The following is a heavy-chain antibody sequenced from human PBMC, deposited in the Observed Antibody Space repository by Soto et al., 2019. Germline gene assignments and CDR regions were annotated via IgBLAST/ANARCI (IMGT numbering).Heavy chain of an antibody. J-gene: IGHJ4*02. Sequence: EVQVLDSGGDLVQPGGSLRLSCVASGFSFSNYAMSWVRQAPGKGLQWVSTVSGSGDSTSYADSAKGRFTTSRDNSKNTLVVQMDRLSADAAAVYDYARGGLVTGVAHFDYWGRGTLVTVSS. D-gene: IGHD7-27*01. V-gene: IGHV3-23*01. CDR1: GFSFSNYA. CDR2: VSGSGDST. CDR3: ARGGLVTGVAHFDY.